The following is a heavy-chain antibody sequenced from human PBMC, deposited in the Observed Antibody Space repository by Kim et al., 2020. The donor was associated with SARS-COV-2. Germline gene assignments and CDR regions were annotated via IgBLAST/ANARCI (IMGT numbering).Heavy chain of an antibody. CDR2: IYDSGSS. J-gene: IGHJ2*01. D-gene: IGHD3-10*01. V-gene: IGHV4-59*01. Sequence: SETLSLTCTVSGGSMSSFYWSWIRQPPGKGLEWVGLIYDSGSSYYNPALESRVTISVDTSKNQFSLTVTSGNVADTAKYFCARTVGYYYTSGRASAYWYFDLWGRGTLVSVSS. CDR1: GGSMSSFY. CDR3: ARTVGYYYTSGRASAYWYFDL.